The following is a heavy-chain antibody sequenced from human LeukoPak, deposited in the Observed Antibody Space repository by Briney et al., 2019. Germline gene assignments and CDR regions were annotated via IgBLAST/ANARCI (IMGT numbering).Heavy chain of an antibody. Sequence: SETLSLTCAVYGGSFCGYNWSWIRQPPGKGLEWIGEINHSGSTNYNPSLKSRVTISVDTSKNQFSLKLSSVTAADTAVYYCARGCGYSYGYFDYWGQGTLVTVSS. V-gene: IGHV4-34*01. CDR2: INHSGST. CDR3: ARGCGYSYGYFDY. D-gene: IGHD5-18*01. CDR1: GGSFCGYN. J-gene: IGHJ4*02.